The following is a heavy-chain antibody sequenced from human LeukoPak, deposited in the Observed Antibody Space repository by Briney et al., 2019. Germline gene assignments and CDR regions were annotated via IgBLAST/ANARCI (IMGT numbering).Heavy chain of an antibody. Sequence: PPGGSLRLSCAASGFTVSSNYMTWVRQAPGKGPEWVSVISGSGGSRYYADSVKGRFTISRDNSKNTLYLQMDGLRVEDTAVYYCAKDSAYDSSGYFPHDALDIWGQGTMVTASS. V-gene: IGHV3-23*01. CDR3: AKDSAYDSSGYFPHDALDI. CDR1: GFTVSSNY. CDR2: ISGSGGSR. J-gene: IGHJ3*02. D-gene: IGHD3-22*01.